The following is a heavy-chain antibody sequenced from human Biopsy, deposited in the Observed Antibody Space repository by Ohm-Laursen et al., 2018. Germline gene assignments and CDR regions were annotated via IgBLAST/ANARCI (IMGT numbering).Heavy chain of an antibody. CDR2: ISWNSGSI. D-gene: IGHD6-19*01. J-gene: IGHJ3*02. CDR1: RSTFSDYA. V-gene: IGHV3-9*01. Sequence: SLRLSRSASRSTFSDYAMHWVRHAPGNGLEWVPGISWNSGSIGYADSVKGRFTISRDNAKNSLYLQMNSLRAEDTYLYYWAKDRRAVAGYDAFDIWGQGTMVTVSS. CDR3: AKDRRAVAGYDAFDI.